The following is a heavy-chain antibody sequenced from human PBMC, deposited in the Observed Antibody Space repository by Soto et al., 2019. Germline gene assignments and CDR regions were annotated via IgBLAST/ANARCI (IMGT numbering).Heavy chain of an antibody. V-gene: IGHV4-30-2*01. CDR3: ARGQTPSYGMDV. J-gene: IGHJ6*02. CDR2: IYHSGST. CDR1: GGSISSGGYS. Sequence: SETLSLTCAVSGGSISSGGYSWSWIRQPSGKGLEWIGYIYHSGSTYYNPSLKSRVTISVDRSKNQFSLKLSSVTAADTAVYYCARGQTPSYGMDVWGQGTTVTVS.